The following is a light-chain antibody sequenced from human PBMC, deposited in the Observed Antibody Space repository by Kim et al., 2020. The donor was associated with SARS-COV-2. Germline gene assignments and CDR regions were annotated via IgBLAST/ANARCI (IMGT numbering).Light chain of an antibody. Sequence: ASVGDRVTITCRASHGIVNYFAWFQQKPGKVPKRLIYAASSLQSGVPSRFSGSGVGTEFTLTINSLQPEDSATYYCLQHHSYPVTFGQGTKVDIK. V-gene: IGKV1-17*03. CDR1: HGIVNY. CDR2: AAS. CDR3: LQHHSYPVT. J-gene: IGKJ1*01.